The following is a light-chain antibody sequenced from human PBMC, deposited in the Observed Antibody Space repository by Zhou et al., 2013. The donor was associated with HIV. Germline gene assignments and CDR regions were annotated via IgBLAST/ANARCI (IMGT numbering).Light chain of an antibody. V-gene: IGKV2-29*03. CDR2: EVS. CDR1: QGLLHSDGRTY. J-gene: IGKJ1*01. CDR3: MQGSHWPPGT. Sequence: IVMTQTPLSLSVTPGQPASISCKSSQGLLHSDGRTYLFWYLQKAGQPPQLLIYEVSARFSGVPERFSGSGSETDFTLKISRVRLRMLGLSCMQGSHWPPGTFGQGTKVEIK.